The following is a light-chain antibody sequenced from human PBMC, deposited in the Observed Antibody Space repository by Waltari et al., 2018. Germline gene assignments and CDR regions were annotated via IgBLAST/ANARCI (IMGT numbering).Light chain of an antibody. J-gene: IGKJ1*01. Sequence: DIVMTQSPDSLAVSLGERATINCKSSQNGLYSSNNKNYLAWYQQKPGQAPKLLIYWASTRESGVLDLFSGSGSGTDFTLTISSLQAEDVAVYYCQQYYGTPPTFGQGTKVEIK. CDR3: QQYYGTPPT. CDR1: QNGLYSSNNKNY. CDR2: WAS. V-gene: IGKV4-1*01.